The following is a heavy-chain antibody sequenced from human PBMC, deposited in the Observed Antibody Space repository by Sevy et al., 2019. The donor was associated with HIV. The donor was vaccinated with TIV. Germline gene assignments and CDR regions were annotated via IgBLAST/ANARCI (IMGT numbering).Heavy chain of an antibody. Sequence: GESLKISCAASGFTVRSNYMSWVRQAPGKGLEWVSVIYSGGSTYYADSVKGRFTISRDNSKNTLYLQMNSLRAEDTAIYYCAKLHSRMIPGNGALDYWGRGTLVTVSS. D-gene: IGHD1-7*01. CDR2: IYSGGST. V-gene: IGHV3-53*01. CDR3: AKLHSRMIPGNGALDY. J-gene: IGHJ4*01. CDR1: GFTVRSNY.